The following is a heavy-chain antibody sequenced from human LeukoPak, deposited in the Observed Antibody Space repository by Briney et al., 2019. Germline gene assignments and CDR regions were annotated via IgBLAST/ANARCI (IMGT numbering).Heavy chain of an antibody. CDR1: GFTFSRYS. Sequence: GGSLRLSCAASGFTFSRYSMNWVRQAPGKGLEWVSMIYSGGSTSYADSVKGRFTISRDNSKNTVYLQMNSLRAEDTAVYYCAKGPYGSGGYFHLWGQGALVP. CDR3: AKGPYGSGGYFHL. J-gene: IGHJ4*02. D-gene: IGHD3-10*01. V-gene: IGHV3-66*01. CDR2: IYSGGST.